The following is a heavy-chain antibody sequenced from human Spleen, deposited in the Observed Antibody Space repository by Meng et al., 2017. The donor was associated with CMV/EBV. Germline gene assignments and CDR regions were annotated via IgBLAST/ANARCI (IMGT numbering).Heavy chain of an antibody. CDR2: ISSSGTSR. D-gene: IGHD2-2*01. CDR3: ARAQTMPGVFDI. V-gene: IGHV3-21*01. CDR1: GFTFSDYV. Sequence: GGSLRLSCAASGFTFSDYVMNWVRQAPEKGLEWVSSISSSGTSRSYADSLKGRFTISRDNAKNSRYLQMNSLRAEDTAVYYCARAQTMPGVFDIWGQGTMVTVSS. J-gene: IGHJ3*02.